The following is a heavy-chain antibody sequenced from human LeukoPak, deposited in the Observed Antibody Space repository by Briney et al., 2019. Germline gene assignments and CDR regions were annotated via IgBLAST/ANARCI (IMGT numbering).Heavy chain of an antibody. Sequence: PGGSLRLSCAASGFTVSSNYMSWVRQAPGKGLEGGSVIYSGGGTYYADSVKGRFTISRDNSKNTLYLQMNSLRAADTAVYYCARASYSSGWYAFDSWGQGTLVTVSS. CDR1: GFTVSSNY. CDR3: ARASYSSGWYAFDS. V-gene: IGHV3-53*01. J-gene: IGHJ4*02. CDR2: IYSGGGT. D-gene: IGHD6-19*01.